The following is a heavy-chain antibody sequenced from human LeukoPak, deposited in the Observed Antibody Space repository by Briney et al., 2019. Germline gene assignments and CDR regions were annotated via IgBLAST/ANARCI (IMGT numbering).Heavy chain of an antibody. Sequence: GTSLRLSCTASGFTFADYAMHWVRQAPGQGLEWVSGISCNSGSIGYADSVKGRFTISRDNAKNSLYLQMNSLRAEDTALYYCAKDRAVPAAKDDYYYGMDVWGQGTTVTVSS. D-gene: IGHD2-2*01. J-gene: IGHJ6*02. CDR1: GFTFADYA. CDR3: AKDRAVPAAKDDYYYGMDV. V-gene: IGHV3-9*01. CDR2: ISCNSGSI.